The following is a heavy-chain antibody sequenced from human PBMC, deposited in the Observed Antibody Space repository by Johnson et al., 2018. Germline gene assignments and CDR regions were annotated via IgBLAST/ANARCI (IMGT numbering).Heavy chain of an antibody. D-gene: IGHD6-6*01. Sequence: QVQLQQWGAGLLKXSETLPLTCAVYGGSFSGYYWSWIRQAPGKGLEWVSYISSSGSTIYYADSVKGRFTISRDNAKNSLYLQMNSLRAADTAVYYCARDVVLQHWGQGTLVTVSS. V-gene: IGHV3-11*01. CDR3: ARDVVLQH. J-gene: IGHJ1*01. CDR1: GGSFSGYY. CDR2: ISSSGSTI.